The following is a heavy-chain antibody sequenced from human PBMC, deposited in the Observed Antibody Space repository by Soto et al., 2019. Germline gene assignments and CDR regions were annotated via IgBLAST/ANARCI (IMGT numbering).Heavy chain of an antibody. CDR2: IIPIFGRA. CDR3: ARDRDSSSYYYYYGMDV. D-gene: IGHD6-6*01. V-gene: IGHV1-69*01. CDR1: GGTFSSYA. Sequence: QVQLVQSGAEVKKPGSSVKVSCKASGGTFSSYAISWVRQAPGQGLEWMGGIIPIFGRANYAQKFQGRVTMTADESTSTAYMELSSLRSEDTAVYYCARDRDSSSYYYYYGMDVWGQGTTVTVSS. J-gene: IGHJ6*02.